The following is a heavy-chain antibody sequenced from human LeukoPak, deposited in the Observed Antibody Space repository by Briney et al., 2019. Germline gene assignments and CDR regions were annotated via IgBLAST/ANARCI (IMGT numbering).Heavy chain of an antibody. D-gene: IGHD1-26*01. V-gene: IGHV4-59*01. CDR1: GGSISSYY. J-gene: IGHJ4*02. CDR3: ARVFRVVGATFFDY. Sequence: SETLSLTCTVSGGSISSYYWSWIRRPPGKGLEWIGYIYYSGSTNYNPSLKSRVTISVDTSKNQFSLKLSSVTAADTAVYYCARVFRVVGATFFDYWGQGTLVTVSS. CDR2: IYYSGST.